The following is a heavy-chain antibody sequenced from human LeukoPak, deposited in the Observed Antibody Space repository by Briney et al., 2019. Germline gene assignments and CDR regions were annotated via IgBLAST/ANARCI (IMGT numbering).Heavy chain of an antibody. V-gene: IGHV3-30*14. CDR3: ARDPLLGYYDSGDYS. D-gene: IGHD3-22*01. Sequence: GGSLRLSCAASGFTFSSYAMHWVRQAPGKGLEWVAVISYDGSNKYYADSVKGRFTISRDNSKNTLYLQMNSLRAEDTAVYYCARDPLLGYYDSGDYSWGQGTLVTVSS. J-gene: IGHJ4*02. CDR2: ISYDGSNK. CDR1: GFTFSSYA.